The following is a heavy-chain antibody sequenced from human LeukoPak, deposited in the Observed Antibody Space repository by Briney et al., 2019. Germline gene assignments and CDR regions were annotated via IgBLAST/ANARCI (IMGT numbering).Heavy chain of an antibody. V-gene: IGHV1-24*01. CDR1: GYTLTELS. D-gene: IGHD3-9*01. CDR2: FDPEDGET. CDR3: ATSDTLTGYTVDY. J-gene: IGHJ4*02. Sequence: GASVKVSCKVSGYTLTELSMHWVRQAPGKGLEWMGGFDPEDGETIYAQKFQGRVTMTEDTSTDTAYMELSSLRSGDTAVYYCATSDTLTGYTVDYWGQGTPVTVSS.